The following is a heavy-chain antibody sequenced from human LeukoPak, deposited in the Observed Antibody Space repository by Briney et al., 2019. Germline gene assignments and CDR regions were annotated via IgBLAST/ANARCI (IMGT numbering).Heavy chain of an antibody. CDR1: DYSISSGYY. V-gene: IGHV4-38-2*02. CDR2: INHSGST. Sequence: SETLSLTCSVSDYSISSGYYWSWIRQPPGRGLEWIGEINHSGSTNYNPSLKSRVTISVDTSKNQFSLKLSSVTAAETAVYYCAREGRYRYGYNEYHSYMDIWGKGTTVTVSS. CDR3: AREGRYRYGYNEYHSYMDI. J-gene: IGHJ6*03. D-gene: IGHD5-24*01.